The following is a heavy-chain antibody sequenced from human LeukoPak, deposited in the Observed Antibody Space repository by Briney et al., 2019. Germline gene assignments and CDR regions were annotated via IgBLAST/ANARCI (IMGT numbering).Heavy chain of an antibody. J-gene: IGHJ4*02. D-gene: IGHD5-12*01. CDR3: ARGLGYSGYDFDY. V-gene: IGHV4-38-2*02. CDR2: IYHSGST. CDR1: GYSISSGYY. Sequence: PSETLSLTCTVSGYSISSGYYWGWIRQPPGKGLEWIGSIYHSGSTYYNPSLKSRVTISVDTSKNQFSLKLSSVTAADTAVYYCARGLGYSGYDFDYWGQGTLVTVSS.